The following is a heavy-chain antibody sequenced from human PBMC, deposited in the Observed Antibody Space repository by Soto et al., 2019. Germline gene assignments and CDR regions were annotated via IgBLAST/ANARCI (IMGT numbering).Heavy chain of an antibody. J-gene: IGHJ4*02. CDR2: VYYGGT. V-gene: IGHV4-59*01. Sequence: SETLSLTCTVPGGSMSSNYWSWIRQSPGKGLEWIGFVYYGGTNYNPSFESRVTMSVDTPKKQFSLELNSVTAADTAVYYCVSYRGAFYFDHWGQGALVTVSS. CDR3: VSYRGAFYFDH. D-gene: IGHD4-4*01. CDR1: GGSMSSNY.